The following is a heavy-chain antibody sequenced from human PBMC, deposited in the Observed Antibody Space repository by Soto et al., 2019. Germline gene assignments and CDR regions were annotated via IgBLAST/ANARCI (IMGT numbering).Heavy chain of an antibody. J-gene: IGHJ3*02. D-gene: IGHD3-22*01. V-gene: IGHV1-69*13. CDR1: GGTFSSYA. Sequence: SVKVSCKASGGTFSSYAISWVRQAPGQGLEWMGGIIPIFGTANYAQKFQGRVTITADESTSTAYMELSSLRSEDTAVYYCAREDSSGYAFDIWGQGTMVTVSS. CDR2: IIPIFGTA. CDR3: AREDSSGYAFDI.